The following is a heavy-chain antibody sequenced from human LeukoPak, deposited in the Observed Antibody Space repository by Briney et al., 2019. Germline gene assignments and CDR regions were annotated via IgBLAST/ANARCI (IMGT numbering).Heavy chain of an antibody. CDR3: AKGAFRYSGSSHGEWGVY. V-gene: IGHV3-30*02. CDR2: IRYDGSNK. CDR1: GFTFSSYG. D-gene: IGHD1-26*01. Sequence: GGSLRLSCAASGFTFSSYGMHWVRQAPGKGLEGGAFIRYDGSNKYYADSVRGRFTISRDNSKNTLYLQMNSLRAEDTAVYYCAKGAFRYSGSSHGEWGVYWGQGPLVTVSS. J-gene: IGHJ4*02.